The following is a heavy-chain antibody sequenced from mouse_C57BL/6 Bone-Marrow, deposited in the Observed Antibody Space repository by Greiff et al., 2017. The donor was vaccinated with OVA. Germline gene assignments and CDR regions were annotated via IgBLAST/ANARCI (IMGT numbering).Heavy chain of an antibody. CDR3: TTKIYYYGSWYCLGW. V-gene: IGHV14-4*01. CDR2: IDPENGDT. Sequence: EVQLQQSGAELVRPGASVKLSCTASGFNITDDYMHWVKQRPEQGLEWIGWIDPENGDTEYASKFQGKATITADTSSNTAYLQLSSLTSADTAVYYCTTKIYYYGSWYCLGWWGQGTTLTVSA. D-gene: IGHD1-1*01. J-gene: IGHJ2*01. CDR1: GFNITDDY.